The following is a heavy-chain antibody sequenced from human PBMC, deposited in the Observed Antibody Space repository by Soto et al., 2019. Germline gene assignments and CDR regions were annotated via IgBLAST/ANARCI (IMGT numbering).Heavy chain of an antibody. J-gene: IGHJ5*02. V-gene: IGHV1-46*01. Sequence: ASVKVSCKASGYNFTTYYIHWVRQAPGQGVEWMGFINPGGGSTNYAQKFKGRLTMTADTSTSTVYMELNSLRDEDTAVYYCAREMGACSDSSCYPGPYDSWGQGTLVTVSS. D-gene: IGHD3-16*01. CDR2: INPGGGST. CDR1: GYNFTTYY. CDR3: AREMGACSDSSCYPGPYDS.